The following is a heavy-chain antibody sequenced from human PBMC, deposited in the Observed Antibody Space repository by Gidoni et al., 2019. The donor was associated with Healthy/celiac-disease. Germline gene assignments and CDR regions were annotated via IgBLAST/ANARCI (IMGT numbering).Heavy chain of an antibody. CDR1: GVSISSGGYY. CDR2: IYHSGST. J-gene: IGHJ5*02. V-gene: IGHV4-31*03. CDR3: ARGGGVLRGLRMNWFDP. D-gene: IGHD4-17*01. Sequence: QVQLQESGPGLVKPSQTLSLTCTVSGVSISSGGYYWSWIRQHPGKGLEWIGYIYHSGSTYYNPSLKSRVTITVDTSKNQFSLKLSSVTAADTAVYYCARGGGVLRGLRMNWFDPWGQGTLVTVSS.